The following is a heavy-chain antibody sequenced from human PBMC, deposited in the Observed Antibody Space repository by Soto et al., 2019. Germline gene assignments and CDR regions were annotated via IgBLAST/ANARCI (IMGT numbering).Heavy chain of an antibody. CDR3: AKTDYGGNSQAVGY. J-gene: IGHJ4*02. CDR2: ISYDGSNK. D-gene: IGHD4-17*01. V-gene: IGHV3-30*18. CDR1: GFTFSSYG. Sequence: GGSLRLSCAASGFTFSSYGMHWVRQAPGKGLEWVAVISYDGSNKYYADSVKGRFTISRDNSKNTLYLQMNSLRAEDTAVYYCAKTDYGGNSQAVGYWGQGTLVTVSS.